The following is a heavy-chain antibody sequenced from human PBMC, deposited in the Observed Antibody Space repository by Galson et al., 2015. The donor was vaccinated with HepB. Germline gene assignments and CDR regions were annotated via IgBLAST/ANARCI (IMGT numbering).Heavy chain of an antibody. CDR3: AKDPRYSGSYADWFDP. D-gene: IGHD1-26*01. Sequence: SLRLSCAASGFTFSSYAMSWVRQAPGKGLEWVSAISGSGGSTYYADSVKGRFTISRDNSKNTLYLQMNSLRAEDTVVYYCAKDPRYSGSYADWFDPWGQGTLVTVSS. CDR2: ISGSGGST. CDR1: GFTFSSYA. V-gene: IGHV3-23*01. J-gene: IGHJ5*02.